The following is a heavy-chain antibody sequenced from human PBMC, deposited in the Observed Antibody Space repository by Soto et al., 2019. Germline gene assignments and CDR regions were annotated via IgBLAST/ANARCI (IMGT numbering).Heavy chain of an antibody. CDR3: AKVAPVYYYGSGSDLPAYYYGMDV. J-gene: IGHJ6*02. CDR1: GFTFSSYG. V-gene: IGHV3-30*18. Sequence: GGSLRLSCAASGFTFSSYGMHWVRQAPGKGLEWVAVISYDGSNKYYADSVKGRFTISRDNSKNTLYLQMNSLRAEDTAVYYCAKVAPVYYYGSGSDLPAYYYGMDVWGQGTTVTVSS. CDR2: ISYDGSNK. D-gene: IGHD3-10*01.